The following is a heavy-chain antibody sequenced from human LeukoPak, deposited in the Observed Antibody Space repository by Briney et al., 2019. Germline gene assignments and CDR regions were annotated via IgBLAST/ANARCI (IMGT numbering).Heavy chain of an antibody. CDR2: ISSSSNSI. D-gene: IGHD3-10*02. CDR3: AELGITMIGGV. CDR1: GFTFSSYG. Sequence: PGGSLRLSCTASGFTFSSYGIDWVRQAPGKGLEWVSYISSSSNSIYYADSVKGRFTISRDNAKNSLYLQMNSLRAEDTAVYYCAELGITMIGGVWGKGTTVTISS. V-gene: IGHV3-48*04. J-gene: IGHJ6*04.